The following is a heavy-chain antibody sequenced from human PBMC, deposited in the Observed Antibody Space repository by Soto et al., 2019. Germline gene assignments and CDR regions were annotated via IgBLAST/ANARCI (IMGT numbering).Heavy chain of an antibody. CDR2: INHSGST. CDR3: ARSTYLDSNCSGGSCYPSWFDP. J-gene: IGHJ5*02. Sequence: QVQLQQWGAGLLKPSETLSLTCAVYGGSFSGYYWSWIRQPPGKGLEWIGEINHSGSTNYNPSLKSRVTISVDTSKNQFSLKLSSVTAADTAVYYCARSTYLDSNCSGGSCYPSWFDPWGQGTLVTVSS. CDR1: GGSFSGYY. V-gene: IGHV4-34*01. D-gene: IGHD2-15*01.